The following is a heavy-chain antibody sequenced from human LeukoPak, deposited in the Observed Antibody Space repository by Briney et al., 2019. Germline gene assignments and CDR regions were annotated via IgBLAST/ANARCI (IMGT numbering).Heavy chain of an antibody. CDR2: ISGSGGST. CDR3: AKDPRSSTPDY. V-gene: IGHV3-23*01. Sequence: GGSLRLSCAASGFTFSSYAMTWVRQAPGRGLECVSAISGSGGSTYYADSVKGRFTISRDNSKNTLYLQMNSLRAEDTAVYYCAKDPRSSTPDYWGQGTLVTVSS. D-gene: IGHD6-13*01. CDR1: GFTFSSYA. J-gene: IGHJ4*02.